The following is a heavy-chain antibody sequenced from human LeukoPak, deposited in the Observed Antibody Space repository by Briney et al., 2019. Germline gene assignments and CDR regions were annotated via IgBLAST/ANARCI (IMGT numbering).Heavy chain of an antibody. V-gene: IGHV3-21*01. Sequence: GGSLRLSCAASGFTFSSYCMNCVRQAPGKGLEWVSSISCSRSYIFYADSVKGRFNISRDNDKNSLYLQINSLRAEDTAVYYCARDSRQWLVDWYFDLWGRGTLVTVSS. J-gene: IGHJ2*01. CDR1: GFTFSSYC. D-gene: IGHD6-19*01. CDR3: ARDSRQWLVDWYFDL. CDR2: ISCSRSYI.